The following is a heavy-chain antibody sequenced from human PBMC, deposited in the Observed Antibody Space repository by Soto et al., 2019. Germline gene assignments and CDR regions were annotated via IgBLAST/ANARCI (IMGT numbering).Heavy chain of an antibody. CDR3: AMRDDYDFDY. CDR1: GFTFSSYA. J-gene: IGHJ4*02. D-gene: IGHD4-17*01. CDR2: ISGSGGNT. Sequence: GGSLRLSCAASGFTFSSYAMSWVRQAQGKGLEWVSAISGSGGNTYYADSVKGRFTISRDNSKNTLYLQMNSLRAEDTAVYYCAMRDDYDFDYWGQGTLVTVSS. V-gene: IGHV3-23*01.